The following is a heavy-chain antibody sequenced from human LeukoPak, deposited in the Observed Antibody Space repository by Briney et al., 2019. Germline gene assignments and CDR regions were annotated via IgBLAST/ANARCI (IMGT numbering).Heavy chain of an antibody. CDR1: GFTFNSYS. Sequence: GGSLRLSCEASGFTFNSYSFNWVRQAPGKGLEWVAFIRYDGSNKYYADSVKGRFTISRDNSKNTLYLQMNSLRAEDTAVYYCAKLAPFDPWGQGTLVTVSS. CDR3: AKLAPFDP. V-gene: IGHV3-30*02. CDR2: IRYDGSNK. J-gene: IGHJ5*02. D-gene: IGHD5-12*01.